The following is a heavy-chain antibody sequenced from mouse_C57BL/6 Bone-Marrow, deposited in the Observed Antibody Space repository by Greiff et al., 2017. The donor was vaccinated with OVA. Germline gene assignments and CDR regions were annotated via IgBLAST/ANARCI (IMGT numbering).Heavy chain of an antibody. D-gene: IGHD2-14*01. CDR2: IWWVDDK. J-gene: IGHJ3*01. CDR1: GFSLSTFGMG. CDR3: ARMREYDGAY. V-gene: IGHV8-8*01. Sequence: QVTLKESGPGILQPSQTLSLTCSFSGFSLSTFGMGVGWIRQPSGKGLEWLAHIWWVDDKYYNPVLKGRRTISKDTSKNQVVLKIANVDTADTATYYCARMREYDGAYWGQGTLVTVSA.